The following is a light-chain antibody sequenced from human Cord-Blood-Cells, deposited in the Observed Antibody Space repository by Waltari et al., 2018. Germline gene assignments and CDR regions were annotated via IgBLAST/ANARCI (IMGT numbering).Light chain of an antibody. CDR1: QSVRSY. J-gene: IGKJ3*01. V-gene: IGKV3-11*01. CDR3: QQRSNWPVFT. CDR2: DAS. Sequence: EIVLTQSPATLSFSPGERATLSCRASQSVRSYLAWYQQKPGQAPRLLIYDASNRATGIPARFSGSGSGADFALTISSLEPEDFAVYYCQQRSNWPVFTFGPGTKVDIK.